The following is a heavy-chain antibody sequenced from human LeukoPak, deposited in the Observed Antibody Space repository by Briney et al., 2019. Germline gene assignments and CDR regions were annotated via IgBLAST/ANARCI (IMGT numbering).Heavy chain of an antibody. CDR1: GGSISSYY. CDR2: IYYSGST. J-gene: IGHJ3*02. D-gene: IGHD3-22*01. V-gene: IGHV4-59*01. Sequence: SETLSLTCTVSGGSISSYYWSWIRQPPGKGLEWIGCIYYSGSTNYNPSLKSRVTISVDTSKNQFSLKLSSVTAADTAVYYCASSGYYYSAFDIWGQGTMVTVSS. CDR3: ASSGYYYSAFDI.